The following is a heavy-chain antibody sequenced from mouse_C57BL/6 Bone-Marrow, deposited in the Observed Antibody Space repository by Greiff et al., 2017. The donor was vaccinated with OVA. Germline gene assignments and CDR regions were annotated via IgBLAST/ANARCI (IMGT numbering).Heavy chain of an antibody. CDR1: GFSLTSYG. CDR2: IWSGGST. D-gene: IGHD2-14*01. J-gene: IGHJ3*01. CDR3: AKKKGNRGFRGFAY. V-gene: IGHV2-5*01. Sequence: VKLMESGPGLVQPSQSLSITCTVSGFSLTSYGVHWVRQSPGKGLEWLGVIWSGGSTDYTAAFMSRLSITKDNSKSQVFFKMNSLQADDTAIYYCAKKKGNRGFRGFAYWGQGTLVTVSA.